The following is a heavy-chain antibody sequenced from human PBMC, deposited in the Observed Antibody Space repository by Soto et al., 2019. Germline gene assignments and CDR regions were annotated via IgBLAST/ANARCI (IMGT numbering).Heavy chain of an antibody. D-gene: IGHD3-9*01. CDR2: IKQDGSEK. J-gene: IGHJ6*02. CDR3: ARALSPELRYFDWLLSSLYYYYGMDV. Sequence: PVGSLRLSCAASGFTFSSYWMSWVRQAPGKGLEWVANIKQDGSEKYYVDSVKGRFTISRDNAKNSLYLQMNSLRAEDTAVYYCARALSPELRYFDWLLSSLYYYYGMDVWGQGTTVTVSS. V-gene: IGHV3-7*01. CDR1: GFTFSSYW.